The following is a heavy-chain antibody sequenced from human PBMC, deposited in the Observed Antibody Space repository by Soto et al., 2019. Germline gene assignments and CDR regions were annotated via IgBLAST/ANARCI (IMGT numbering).Heavy chain of an antibody. V-gene: IGHV1-24*01. CDR1: GYTLTELS. CDR2: FDPEDGET. J-gene: IGHJ6*02. Sequence: QVQLVQSGAEVKKPGASVKVSCKVSGYTLTELSMHWVRQAPGKGLEWMGGFDPEDGETIYAQKFQXTDTMTEDTSTDXVYXEXSSLRSEDTAVYYCATGLNCILTGYCRHYYYYGMDVWGQGTTVTVSS. CDR3: ATGLNCILTGYCRHYYYYGMDV. D-gene: IGHD3-9*01.